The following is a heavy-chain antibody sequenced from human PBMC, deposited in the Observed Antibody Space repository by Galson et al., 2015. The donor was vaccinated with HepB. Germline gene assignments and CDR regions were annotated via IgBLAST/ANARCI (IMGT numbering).Heavy chain of an antibody. Sequence: SLRLSCAASGFTFDHYWIHWVRQAPGKGLMWVSRINADGSDTGYADSAEGRFTISRDNAKSVLYLQMDSLTVADTAVYYCARDSGSHPFDYWGQGTLVTVSS. J-gene: IGHJ4*02. CDR1: GFTFDHYW. D-gene: IGHD1-26*01. V-gene: IGHV3-74*01. CDR2: INADGSDT. CDR3: ARDSGSHPFDY.